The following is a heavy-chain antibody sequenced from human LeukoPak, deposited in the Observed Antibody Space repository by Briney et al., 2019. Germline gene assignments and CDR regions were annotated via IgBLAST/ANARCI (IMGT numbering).Heavy chain of an antibody. V-gene: IGHV3-64*01. J-gene: IGHJ3*02. CDR2: ISSNGGST. CDR3: ARSSAGYSYGQGRAFDI. CDR1: GFTFSSYA. D-gene: IGHD5-18*01. Sequence: GGSLRLSCAASGFTFSSYAMHWVRQAPGKGLEYVSAISSNGGSTYYANSVKGRFTISRDNSKNTLYLQMGSLRAEDMAVYYCARSSAGYSYGQGRAFDIWGQGTMVTVSS.